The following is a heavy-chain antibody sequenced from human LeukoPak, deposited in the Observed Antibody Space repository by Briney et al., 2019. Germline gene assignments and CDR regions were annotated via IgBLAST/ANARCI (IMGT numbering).Heavy chain of an antibody. CDR1: GGYLSSYY. J-gene: IGHJ6*03. Sequence: PSENLSLTCTVSGGYLSSYYWRWIRQPAAKGLEWIGRIYTSGSTNYNPSLKSRVTMSVDTSKNQFSLKLSSVTAADTAVYYCARDLAARDYYYMDVWGKGTTVTVSS. V-gene: IGHV4-4*07. CDR3: ARDLAARDYYYMDV. D-gene: IGHD2-15*01. CDR2: IYTSGST.